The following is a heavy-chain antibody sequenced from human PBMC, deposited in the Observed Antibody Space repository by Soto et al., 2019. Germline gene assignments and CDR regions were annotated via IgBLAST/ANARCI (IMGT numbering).Heavy chain of an antibody. D-gene: IGHD3-22*01. CDR2: ISYDGSNK. J-gene: IGHJ4*02. Sequence: VAVISYDGSNKYYADSVKGRFTISRDNSKNTLYLQMNSLRAEDTAVYYCAREEDDSSGYPDYWGQGTLVTVSS. V-gene: IGHV3-30-3*01. CDR3: AREEDDSSGYPDY.